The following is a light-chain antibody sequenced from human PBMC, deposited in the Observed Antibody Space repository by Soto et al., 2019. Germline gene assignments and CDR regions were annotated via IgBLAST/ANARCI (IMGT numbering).Light chain of an antibody. CDR3: QLWDSDSDHWV. CDR2: YDS. CDR1: NIGDKS. V-gene: IGLV3-21*04. Sequence: SYELTQPTSVSVAPGKTATITCGGDNIGDKSVHWYQQRPGQAPVLVIYYDSDRPSGIPERLSGSNSGKTATLTISRVEAGDEDDYYCQLWDSDSDHWVFGGGTKVTVL. J-gene: IGLJ3*02.